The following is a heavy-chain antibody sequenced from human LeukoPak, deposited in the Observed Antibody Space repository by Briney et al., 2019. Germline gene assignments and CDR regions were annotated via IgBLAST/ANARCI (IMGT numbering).Heavy chain of an antibody. CDR1: GGYMSSNY. CDR3: ARVRDRYGETDY. J-gene: IGHJ4*02. Sequence: SETLSLTCTVSGGYMSSNYWGWIRRPPGKGLEWIGYIHHTRGATYSPSLRSRLSLSIDTSRNQFSLRLNSVTPADTAVYFCARVRDRYGETDYWGQGALVTVSS. D-gene: IGHD3-10*01. V-gene: IGHV4-59*01. CDR2: IHHTRGA.